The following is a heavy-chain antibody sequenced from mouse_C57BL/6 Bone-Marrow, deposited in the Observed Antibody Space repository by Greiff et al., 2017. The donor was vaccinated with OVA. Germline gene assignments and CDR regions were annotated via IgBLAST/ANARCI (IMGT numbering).Heavy chain of an antibody. CDR2: ISNGGGST. CDR3: ARQPFLYAMDY. V-gene: IGHV5-12*01. Sequence: EVQGVESGGGLVQPGGSLKLSCAASGFTFSDYYMYWVRQTPEKRLEWVAYISNGGGSTYYPDTVKGRFTISRDNAKNTLYLQMSRLKSEDTAMYYCARQPFLYAMDYWGQGTSGTVSS. J-gene: IGHJ4*01. CDR1: GFTFSDYY.